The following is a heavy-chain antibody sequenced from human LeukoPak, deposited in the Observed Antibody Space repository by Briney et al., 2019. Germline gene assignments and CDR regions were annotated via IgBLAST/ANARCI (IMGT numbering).Heavy chain of an antibody. CDR3: ARQEGRVWYNWFDP. CDR1: GGSITGDY. CDR2: IYYSGST. J-gene: IGHJ5*02. D-gene: IGHD2-8*02. Sequence: SETLSLTCTVSGGSITGDYWSWIRQPPGKGLEWIGYIYYSGSTNYNPSLKSRVTISVDTSKNQFSLKLSSVTAADTAVYYCARQEGRVWYNWFDPWGQGTLVTVSS. V-gene: IGHV4-59*01.